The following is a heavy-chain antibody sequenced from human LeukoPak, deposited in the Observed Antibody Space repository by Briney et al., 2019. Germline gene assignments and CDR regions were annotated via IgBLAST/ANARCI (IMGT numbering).Heavy chain of an antibody. D-gene: IGHD3-10*01. Sequence: GGTLRLSCAASGFTFSSYGMSRVRQAPGKGLEWVSAISGSGGSTYYADSVKGRFTISRDNSKNTLYLQMNSLRAEDTAVYYYAKGKDYGSGGTNFDYWGQGTLVTVSS. V-gene: IGHV3-23*01. J-gene: IGHJ4*02. CDR1: GFTFSSYG. CDR2: ISGSGGST. CDR3: AKGKDYGSGGTNFDY.